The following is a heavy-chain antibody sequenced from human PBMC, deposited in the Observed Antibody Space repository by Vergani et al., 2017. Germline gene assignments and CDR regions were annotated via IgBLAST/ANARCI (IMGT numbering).Heavy chain of an antibody. CDR2: IYTSGST. V-gene: IGHV4-61*02. J-gene: IGHJ6*02. D-gene: IGHD4-17*01. CDR3: ARDGNYGDYGYYYYGMDV. CDR1: GGSISSGSYY. Sequence: QLQLQESGPGLVKPSQTLSLTCTVSGGSISSGSYYWSWIRQPAGKGLEWIGRIYTSGSTNYNPSLKSRVTISVDTSKNQFSLKLSSVTAADTAVYYCARDGNYGDYGYYYYGMDVWGQGTTVTVSS.